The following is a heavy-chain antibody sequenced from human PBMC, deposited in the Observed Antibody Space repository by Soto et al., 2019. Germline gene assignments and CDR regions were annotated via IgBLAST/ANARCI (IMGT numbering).Heavy chain of an antibody. J-gene: IGHJ4*02. V-gene: IGHV3-33*06. Sequence: GGSLRLSCAVSGFPFSTYGFHWVRQPPGKGLEWVAVIVSDGSAKYHADSVEGRFTISRDNSKDTLYLQMNSLRGDDTAVYYCAKIPTGSGSSKFDYWGQGIQVTVSS. CDR1: GFPFSTYG. CDR3: AKIPTGSGSSKFDY. CDR2: IVSDGSAK. D-gene: IGHD3-10*01.